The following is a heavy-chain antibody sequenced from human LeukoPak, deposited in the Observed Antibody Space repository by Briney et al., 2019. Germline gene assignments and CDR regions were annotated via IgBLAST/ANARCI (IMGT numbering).Heavy chain of an antibody. D-gene: IGHD6-19*01. CDR3: ARWDIAVAGTGY. CDR1: GYTVTGYY. V-gene: IGHV1-2*02. J-gene: IGHJ4*02. CDR2: INPNSGGT. Sequence: ASVKVSCKASGYTVTGYYMHWVRQAPGQRLEWMGWINPNSGGTNYAQKFQGRVTMTRDTSISTAYMERSRLRSDDTAVYYCARWDIAVAGTGYWSQGTLVTVSS.